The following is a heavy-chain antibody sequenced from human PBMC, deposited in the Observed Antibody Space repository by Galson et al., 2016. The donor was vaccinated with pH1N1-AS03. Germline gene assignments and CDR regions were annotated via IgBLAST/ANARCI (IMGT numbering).Heavy chain of an antibody. CDR2: TYWRSKWYN. V-gene: IGHV6-1*01. J-gene: IGHJ3*02. CDR3: ARGRYSAFDI. D-gene: IGHD2-15*01. Sequence: CAISGDSVSSNIDAWNWIRQSPSGGLEWLGRTYWRSKWYNDYAVSVKSRITINPDTSKNQFSLQLNSVIPDDTAVYYCARGRYSAFDIWSQGTLVTVSS. CDR1: GDSVSSNIDA.